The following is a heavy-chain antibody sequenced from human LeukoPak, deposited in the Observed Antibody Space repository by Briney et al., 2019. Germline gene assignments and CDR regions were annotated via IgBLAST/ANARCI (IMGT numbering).Heavy chain of an antibody. Sequence: SETLSLTCTVSGGSISSSSYYWGWIRQPPGKGLEWIGSIYYSGSTYYNPSLKSRVTISVDTSKNQFSLKLSSVTAADTAVYYCARAPRYHDCSGPFDYWGQGTLVTVSS. V-gene: IGHV4-39*07. J-gene: IGHJ4*02. CDR2: IYYSGST. D-gene: IGHD3-22*01. CDR3: ARAPRYHDCSGPFDY. CDR1: GGSISSSSYY.